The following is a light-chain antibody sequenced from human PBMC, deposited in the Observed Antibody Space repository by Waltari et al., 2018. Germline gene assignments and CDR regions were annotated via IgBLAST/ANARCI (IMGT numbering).Light chain of an antibody. V-gene: IGLV1-40*01. CDR1: RSNIGAGYD. CDR3: QSFDNSLSGVV. CDR2: YNR. J-gene: IGLJ2*01. Sequence: QSVLTQPPSVSGAPGQRVTISCTGSRSNIGAGYDVHWYQQLPGTAPKLLIHYNRRRPSGVADGFSGSKSGTSASLAITGLQAEDEAAYYCQSFDNSLSGVVFGGGTKLTVL.